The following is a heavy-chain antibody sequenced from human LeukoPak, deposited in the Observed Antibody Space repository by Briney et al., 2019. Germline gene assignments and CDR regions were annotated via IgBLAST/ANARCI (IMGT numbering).Heavy chain of an antibody. D-gene: IGHD2-15*01. CDR1: GYTFTGYY. J-gene: IGHJ6*02. Sequence: ASVNVSCKASGYTFTGYYMHWVRQAPGQGVEWMGWINPNSGGTNYAQKFQGRVTVTRDTSISTAYMELSRLRSDDTAVYYCARDYVVVVAATVPYYGMDVWGQGTTVTVSS. CDR2: INPNSGGT. CDR3: ARDYVVVVAATVPYYGMDV. V-gene: IGHV1-2*02.